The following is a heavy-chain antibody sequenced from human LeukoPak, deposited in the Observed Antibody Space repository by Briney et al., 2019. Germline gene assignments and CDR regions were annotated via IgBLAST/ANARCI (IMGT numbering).Heavy chain of an antibody. CDR2: IRYDGSNK. D-gene: IGHD2-21*02. Sequence: GGSLRLSCAASGFTFSSYAMHWVRQAPGKGLEWVAFIRYDGSNKYYADSVKGRFTISRDNSKNTLYLQMNSLRAEDTAVYYCTEPCGGDCSTSDYWGQGTLVTVSS. CDR3: TEPCGGDCSTSDY. V-gene: IGHV3-30*02. CDR1: GFTFSSYA. J-gene: IGHJ4*02.